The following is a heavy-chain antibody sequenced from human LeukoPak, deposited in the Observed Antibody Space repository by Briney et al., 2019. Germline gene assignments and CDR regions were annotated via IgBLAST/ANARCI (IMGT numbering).Heavy chain of an antibody. Sequence: SETLSLTCTVFGGSITSDYWTWIRQPPTKGLEWIGYIYYNGATSYNPSLKSRLTMSLDTSKKHFSLKMTSVTAADTAVYYCARYGGSGWVIDKWGQGTLVTVSS. CDR3: ARYGGSGWVIDK. CDR1: GGSITSDY. J-gene: IGHJ4*02. CDR2: IYYNGAT. V-gene: IGHV4-59*08. D-gene: IGHD6-19*01.